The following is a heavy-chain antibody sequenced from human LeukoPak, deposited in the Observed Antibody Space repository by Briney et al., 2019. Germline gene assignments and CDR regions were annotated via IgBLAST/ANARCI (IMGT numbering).Heavy chain of an antibody. Sequence: SETLSLTCTVSGGSISSYYWSWIRQPPGKGLEWIGYIYYSGSTNYNPSLKSRVTISVDTSKNQFSLKLSSVTAADTAVYYCARYGSGSPHYYYYYMDVWGKGTTVTISS. D-gene: IGHD3-10*01. V-gene: IGHV4-59*01. J-gene: IGHJ6*03. CDR3: ARYGSGSPHYYYYYMDV. CDR1: GGSISSYY. CDR2: IYYSGST.